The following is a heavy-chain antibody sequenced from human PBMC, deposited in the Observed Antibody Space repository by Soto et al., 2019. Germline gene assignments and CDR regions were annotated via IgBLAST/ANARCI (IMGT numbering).Heavy chain of an antibody. D-gene: IGHD1-26*01. CDR1: GFTFSSYG. V-gene: IGHV3-30*18. Sequence: PGGSLRLSCAASGFTFSSYGMHWVRQAPGKGLEWVALISYDGSNKYYADSVKGRFTISRDNSKNTLYLQMNSLRAEDTAVYYCAKADTSGSYYNPPFDYWGQGTLVTVSS. CDR3: AKADTSGSYYNPPFDY. J-gene: IGHJ4*02. CDR2: ISYDGSNK.